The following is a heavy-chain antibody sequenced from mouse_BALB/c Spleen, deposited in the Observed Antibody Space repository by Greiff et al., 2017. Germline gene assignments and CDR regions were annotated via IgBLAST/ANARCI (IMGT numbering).Heavy chain of an antibody. V-gene: IGHV1-4*01. Sequence: QVQLQQSGAELARPGASVKMSCKASGYTFTSYTMPWVQQRPGQGLEWIGYINPSSGYTNYNQKLKDKATLTADKSSSTAYLQLSSLTSEDSAVYYCARGDYDEGAGFAYWGQGTLVTVSA. J-gene: IGHJ3*01. D-gene: IGHD2-4*01. CDR2: INPSSGYT. CDR1: GYTFTSYT. CDR3: ARGDYDEGAGFAY.